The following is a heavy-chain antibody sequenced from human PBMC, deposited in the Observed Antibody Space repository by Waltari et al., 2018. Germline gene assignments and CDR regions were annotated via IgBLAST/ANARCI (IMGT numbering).Heavy chain of an antibody. V-gene: IGHV3-53*01. CDR3: ATSPRYVGYAFDI. CDR1: GFTVSSNY. J-gene: IGHJ3*02. Sequence: EVQLVESGGGLIQPGGSLRLSCAASGFTVSSNYMSWVRQAPGKGLEWVSVIYSGGSTYYADSVKGRFTISRDNSKNTLYLQMNSPRAEDTAVYYCATSPRYVGYAFDIWGQGTMVTVSS. CDR2: IYSGGST. D-gene: IGHD3-10*01.